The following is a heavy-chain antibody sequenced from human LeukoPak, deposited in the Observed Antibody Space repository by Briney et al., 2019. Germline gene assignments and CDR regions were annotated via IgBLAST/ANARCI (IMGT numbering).Heavy chain of an antibody. CDR3: ARSTGYFDY. V-gene: IGHV6-1*01. J-gene: IGHJ4*02. CDR1: GDSVSSKSAA. D-gene: IGHD4-17*01. Sequence: SQTLSLTCAISGDSVSSKSAAWNWIRQSPSRGLEWLGRTYYRSKWFNDYTVSVNSRITVKPDTSKNQFSLQLTSVTPEDTAVYYCARSTGYFDYWGQGTLVTVSS. CDR2: TYYRSKWFN.